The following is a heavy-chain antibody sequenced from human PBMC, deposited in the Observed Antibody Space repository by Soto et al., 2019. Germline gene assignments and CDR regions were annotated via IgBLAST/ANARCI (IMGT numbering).Heavy chain of an antibody. J-gene: IGHJ4*02. V-gene: IGHV4-30-4*01. D-gene: IGHD1-26*01. CDR1: GGSVTSDEDY. Sequence: SETLSLTCTVSGGSVTSDEDYWTWIRQSPGKGLEWIGYISNSGSTGYNPSLKTRLSMSVDRSKNQFTLRLTSVTAADTAVYFCATESGSTYGYFDHWGQGAPVPVYS. CDR3: ATESGSTYGYFDH. CDR2: ISNSGST.